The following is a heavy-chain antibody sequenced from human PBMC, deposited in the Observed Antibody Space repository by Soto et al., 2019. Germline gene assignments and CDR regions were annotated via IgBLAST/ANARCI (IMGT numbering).Heavy chain of an antibody. CDR2: INSYNGDT. Sequence: QVQLVQSGGEEKKPGASVKVSCKASGYDFIGHGISWVRQARGQGLEWMGWINSYNGDTKYARKYQDRITLTKDKSKRTVYMELTSLRSEDTAVYYCASDQCLKVTAVVGDKFDTWEQGTLVTVSS. D-gene: IGHD3-16*01. V-gene: IGHV1-18*04. CDR3: ASDQCLKVTAVVGDKFDT. CDR1: GYDFIGHG. J-gene: IGHJ5*02.